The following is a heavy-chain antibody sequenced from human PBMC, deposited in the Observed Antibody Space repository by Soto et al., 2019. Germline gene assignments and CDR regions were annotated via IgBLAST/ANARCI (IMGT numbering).Heavy chain of an antibody. V-gene: IGHV4-30-2*01. CDR3: ARGLGVTDGMDV. CDR1: GGSISSGGYS. CDR2: IYHSGST. D-gene: IGHD3-16*01. J-gene: IGHJ6*02. Sequence: PSETLSLTCAVSGGSISSGGYSWSWIRQPPGKGLEWIGYIYHSGSTYYNPSLKSRVTISVDRSKNQFSLKLSSVTAADTVVYYCARGLGVTDGMDVWGQGTTVTVSS.